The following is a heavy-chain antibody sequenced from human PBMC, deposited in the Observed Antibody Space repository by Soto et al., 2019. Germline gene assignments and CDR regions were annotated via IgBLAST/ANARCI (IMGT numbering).Heavy chain of an antibody. Sequence: DVQLLESGGDLVQPGGSLRLSCAASGFIFSNYAMSWVRQAPGKGLEWVSLIRGSGGPTNYGVSVKCRFTVSRDNSKNILLLQMNSLRAEDTAVYYCVKDFRVGYDWTHDWGQGTLVTVSS. D-gene: IGHD5-12*01. CDR3: VKDFRVGYDWTHD. J-gene: IGHJ4*02. V-gene: IGHV3-23*01. CDR1: GFIFSNYA. CDR2: IRGSGGPT.